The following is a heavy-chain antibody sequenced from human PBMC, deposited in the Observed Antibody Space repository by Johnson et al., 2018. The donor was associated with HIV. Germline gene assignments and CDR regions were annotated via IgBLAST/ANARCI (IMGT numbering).Heavy chain of an antibody. V-gene: IGHV3-30*03. CDR2: VSYDGSNK. J-gene: IGHJ3*02. CDR3: ARGRYYDSSGYEAGAFDI. CDR1: GFTFSNYG. D-gene: IGHD3-22*01. Sequence: QVQLVESGGGVVQPGRSLRLSCAASGFTFSNYGMHWVRQAPGKGLEWVAVVSYDGSNKYYADPVKGGFTISRDNSKTTLYLQMHSLRVEDTAVYYGARGRYYDSSGYEAGAFDIWGQGTMVTVSS.